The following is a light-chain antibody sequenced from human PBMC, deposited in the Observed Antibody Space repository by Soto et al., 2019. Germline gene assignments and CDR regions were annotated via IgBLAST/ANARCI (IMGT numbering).Light chain of an antibody. CDR1: QRFSSNY. V-gene: IGKV3-20*01. Sequence: EIVLTQSPGTLSLSPGERATLSCRASQRFSSNYLAWYQQKPGQAPRILIYGATTRATGIPDRFSGSESGTDFTLTISRLEPEDSAVYYCQQYSSVWTFGQGTKVEI. CDR3: QQYSSVWT. J-gene: IGKJ1*01. CDR2: GAT.